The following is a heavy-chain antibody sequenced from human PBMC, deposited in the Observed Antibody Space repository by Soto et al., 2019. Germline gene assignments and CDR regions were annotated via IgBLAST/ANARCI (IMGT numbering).Heavy chain of an antibody. CDR1: GFTVSSNY. D-gene: IGHD5-18*01. Sequence: PGGSLRLSCAASGFTVSSNYMSWVRQAPGKGLEWVSVIYSGGSTYYADSVKGRFTISRDNSKNTLYLQMNSLRAEDTAVYYCAREVIESRIQLYYGMDVWGQGTTVTVSS. V-gene: IGHV3-66*01. J-gene: IGHJ6*02. CDR2: IYSGGST. CDR3: AREVIESRIQLYYGMDV.